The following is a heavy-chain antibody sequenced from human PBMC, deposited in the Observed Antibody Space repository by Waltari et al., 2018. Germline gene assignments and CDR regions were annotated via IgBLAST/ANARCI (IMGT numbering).Heavy chain of an antibody. Sequence: QVQLVQSGAEGTKPGASVKVSCKASGCTLSRYPISWVRLAPGQGLEWMGGSIPIFGTAHYDHKFHGRGTVTAEEATSTAYMELSRLRSEDTAVYYCAREGGRTTRHSFDYWGQGTLVTVSS. V-gene: IGHV1-69*12. CDR1: GCTLSRYP. CDR2: SIPIFGTA. J-gene: IGHJ4*02. D-gene: IGHD3-16*01. CDR3: AREGGRTTRHSFDY.